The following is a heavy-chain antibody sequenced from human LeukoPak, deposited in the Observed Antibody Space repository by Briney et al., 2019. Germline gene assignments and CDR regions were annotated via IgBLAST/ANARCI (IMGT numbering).Heavy chain of an antibody. J-gene: IGHJ4*02. CDR2: IKTDGSQI. CDR3: ARDRLHYGEYEKTFDY. D-gene: IGHD4-17*01. Sequence: GGSLRLSCVASGFTFSSYWMTWVRQAPGKGLEWVANIKTDGSQIYYVDSVKGRFTISRDNAKNSLYLQMNSLRAEDTAVYYCARDRLHYGEYEKTFDYWGQGTLVTVSS. CDR1: GFTFSSYW. V-gene: IGHV3-7*01.